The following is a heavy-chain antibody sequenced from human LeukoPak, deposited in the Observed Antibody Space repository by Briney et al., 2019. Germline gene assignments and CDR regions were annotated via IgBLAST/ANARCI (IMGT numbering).Heavy chain of an antibody. CDR1: GLTFSSYW. CDR2: ISSSGSTI. CDR3: AELGITMIGGV. V-gene: IGHV3-48*04. D-gene: IGHD3-10*02. Sequence: GGSLRLSCAASGLTFSSYWMSWVRQAPGKGLEWVSYISSSGSTIYYADSVKGRFTISRDNDKNSLYLQMHSLSAEDTAVYYCAELGITMIGGVWGKGTTVTISS. J-gene: IGHJ6*04.